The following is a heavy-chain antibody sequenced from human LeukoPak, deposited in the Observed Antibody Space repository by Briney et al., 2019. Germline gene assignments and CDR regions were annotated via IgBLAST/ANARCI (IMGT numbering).Heavy chain of an antibody. CDR3: AISSPYGVGYHDAFDI. J-gene: IGHJ3*02. Sequence: PSETLSLTCAVYGGSFSGYYWSWIRQPPGKGLEWIGETNHSGSTNYNPSLKSRVTISVDTSKNQFSLKLSSVTAADTAVYYCAISSPYGVGYHDAFDIWGQGTMVTVSS. D-gene: IGHD4-17*01. V-gene: IGHV4-34*01. CDR1: GGSFSGYY. CDR2: TNHSGST.